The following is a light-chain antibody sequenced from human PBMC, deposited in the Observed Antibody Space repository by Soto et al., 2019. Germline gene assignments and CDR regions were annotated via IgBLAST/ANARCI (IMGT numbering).Light chain of an antibody. CDR1: QSISDT. Sequence: VLTQSPSTLSFSPGVRSTLSCRASQSISDTLAWYQQKPGQAPRLLIYGASNRATGIPDRFSGSGSGTDFTLTISRLEPEDFAVYYCQQYGSFFGPGTKVDIK. J-gene: IGKJ3*01. CDR2: GAS. V-gene: IGKV3-20*01. CDR3: QQYGSF.